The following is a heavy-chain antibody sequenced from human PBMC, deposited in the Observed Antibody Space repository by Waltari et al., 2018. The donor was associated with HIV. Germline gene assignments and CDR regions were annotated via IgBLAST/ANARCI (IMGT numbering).Heavy chain of an antibody. CDR3: AKDIYSKRLWYYYYGMDV. J-gene: IGHJ6*02. CDR1: GFTFDDYT. Sequence: EVQLVESGGVVVQPGGSLRLSCAASGFTFDDYTMHWVRQAPGKGLEWVSLISWDGGSTYYADSVKGRFTISRDNSKNSLYLQMNSLRTEDTALYYCAKDIYSKRLWYYYYGMDVWGQGTTVTVSS. CDR2: ISWDGGST. V-gene: IGHV3-43*01. D-gene: IGHD4-4*01.